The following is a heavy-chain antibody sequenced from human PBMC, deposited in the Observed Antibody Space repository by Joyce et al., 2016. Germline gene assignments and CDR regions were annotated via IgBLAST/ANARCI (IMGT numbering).Heavy chain of an antibody. J-gene: IGHJ3*02. CDR2: ISFDGNNE. CDR1: AFTFSSYG. CDR3: AKDRGSGYGHMTDVFDI. V-gene: IGHV3-30*18. D-gene: IGHD3-22*01. Sequence: QVHLVESGGGVVQPGMSLRLSCAASAFTFSSYGMHWVRQAPGKGLELLAGISFDGNNEYHADSVRGRFTISRDNSKNTLYLQMNNLIEEDTAVYYCAKDRGSGYGHMTDVFDIWGQGTKVTVSS.